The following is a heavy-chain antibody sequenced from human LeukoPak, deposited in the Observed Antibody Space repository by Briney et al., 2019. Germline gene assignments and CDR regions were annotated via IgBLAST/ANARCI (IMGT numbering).Heavy chain of an antibody. CDR3: ARDTAMVYWYFDL. CDR2: ITTSSDDT. D-gene: IGHD5-18*01. V-gene: IGHV3-21*05. CDR1: GFTFSSHD. Sequence: GGSLRLSCAASGFTFSSHDMDWVRQAPGKGLEWISHITTSSDDTHYADSVKGRFIISRDNAKNTLYLQMNSLRAEDTAVYYCARDTAMVYWYFDLWGRGTLVTVSS. J-gene: IGHJ2*01.